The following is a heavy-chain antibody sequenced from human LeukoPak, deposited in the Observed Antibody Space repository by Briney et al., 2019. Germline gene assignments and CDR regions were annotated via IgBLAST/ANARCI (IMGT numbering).Heavy chain of an antibody. J-gene: IGHJ5*02. Sequence: SETLSLTCAVYGGSFSGYYWSWIRQPPGKGLEWIGEINHSGSTNYNPSLKSRVTISVDTSKNQFSLKLSSVTAADTAVYYCARAPFTMVRGVITGDRFDPWGQGTLVTVSS. V-gene: IGHV4-34*01. CDR2: INHSGST. CDR1: GGSFSGYY. D-gene: IGHD3-10*01. CDR3: ARAPFTMVRGVITGDRFDP.